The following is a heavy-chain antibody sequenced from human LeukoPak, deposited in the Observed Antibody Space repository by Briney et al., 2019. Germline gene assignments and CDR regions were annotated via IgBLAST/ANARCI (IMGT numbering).Heavy chain of an antibody. Sequence: SETLSLTCTVSGGSISSSGYYWSWIRQPPGKGLEWIGEINHSGSTNYNPSLKSRVTISVDTSKNQFSLKLSSVTAADTAVYYCARAPYLYYYDSSGYHPPSYWGQGTLVTVSS. V-gene: IGHV4-39*07. CDR2: INHSGST. D-gene: IGHD3-22*01. CDR1: GGSISSSGYY. CDR3: ARAPYLYYYDSSGYHPPSY. J-gene: IGHJ4*02.